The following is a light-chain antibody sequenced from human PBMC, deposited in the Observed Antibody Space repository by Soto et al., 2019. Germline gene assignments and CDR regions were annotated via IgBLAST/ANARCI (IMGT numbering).Light chain of an antibody. CDR1: SSVVGGSNF. CDR3: VSYTSSTTYV. J-gene: IGLJ1*01. V-gene: IGLV2-14*03. Sequence: QSVLTQPASVSDSPGQSITISCTGTSSVVGGSNFVSWYQQHPGKPPKLIIYDVANRPSGVSNRFSGSKSGSTASLIISRLHTEDEADYYCVSYTSSTTYVFGTGTKVTVL. CDR2: DVA.